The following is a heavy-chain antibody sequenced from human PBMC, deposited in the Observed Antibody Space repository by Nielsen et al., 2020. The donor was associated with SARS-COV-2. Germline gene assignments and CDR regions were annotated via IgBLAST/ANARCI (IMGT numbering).Heavy chain of an antibody. Sequence: GESLKISCAASGFTFSSYAMSWVRQAPGKGLEWVSAISGSGGSTYYADSVKGRFTISRDNSKNTLYLQMNSLRSDDTAVYYCARVIEIDEVIDDYWGQGTLVTVSS. J-gene: IGHJ4*02. CDR2: ISGSGGST. CDR3: ARVIEIDEVIDDY. CDR1: GFTFSSYA. D-gene: IGHD3-22*01. V-gene: IGHV3-23*01.